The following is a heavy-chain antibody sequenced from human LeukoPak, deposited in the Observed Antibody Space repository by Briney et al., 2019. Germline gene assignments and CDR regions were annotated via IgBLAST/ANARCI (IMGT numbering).Heavy chain of an antibody. V-gene: IGHV1-2*04. D-gene: IGHD6-19*01. CDR1: GYTFTGYY. J-gene: IGHJ4*02. CDR3: AREGSSLSPFDY. CDR2: INPNSGGT. Sequence: ASVTVSCKASGYTFTGYYMHWVRQAPGQGFEWMGWINPNSGGTNYAQKFQGWVTMTRDTSISTAYMELSRLRSDDTAVYYCAREGSSLSPFDYWGQGTLVTVSS.